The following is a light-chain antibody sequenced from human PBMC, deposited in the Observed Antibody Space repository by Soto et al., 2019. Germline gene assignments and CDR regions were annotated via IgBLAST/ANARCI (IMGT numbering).Light chain of an antibody. J-gene: IGLJ1*01. CDR3: SSYTSTSTLV. V-gene: IGLV2-14*01. Sequence: QSVLTQPASLSGSPGQSITISCTGTSSDIGAYDYVSWYQQHPDRAPKLMIYEVSNRPSGFSNRFSGSKSGNTASLSISGLQAEDEADYYCSSYTSTSTLVFGTGTKLTVL. CDR2: EVS. CDR1: SSDIGAYDY.